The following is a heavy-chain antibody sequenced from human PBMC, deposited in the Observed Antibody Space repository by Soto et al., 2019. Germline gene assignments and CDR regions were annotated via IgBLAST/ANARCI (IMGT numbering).Heavy chain of an antibody. Sequence: GGSLRLSCAASGFTFSNHGMHWVHQAPGKGLEWVAVIWYDGGNKYYQDSVKGRFIISRDNSKNTVYLQMNSLRAEDTAVYYCAQGDHYDVSGHYLAYWGRGTRVTVSS. CDR1: GFTFSNHG. V-gene: IGHV3-33*03. CDR2: IWYDGGNK. D-gene: IGHD3-22*01. J-gene: IGHJ4*02. CDR3: AQGDHYDVSGHYLAY.